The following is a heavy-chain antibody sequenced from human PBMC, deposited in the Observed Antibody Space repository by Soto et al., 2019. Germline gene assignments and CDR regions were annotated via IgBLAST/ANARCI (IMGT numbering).Heavy chain of an antibody. D-gene: IGHD3-22*01. CDR3: AKSYYFDSSAYYDQGAIDI. CDR1: GLTVSRNY. J-gene: IGHJ3*02. V-gene: IGHV3-66*01. Sequence: PGGSLRLSCAAPGLTVSRNYMNWVRQAPGKGLEWVSVIVSGGSTYYAASVEGRFTISRDSSKNTLYLQLNSLRAEDAAVYYCAKSYYFDSSAYYDQGAIDIWCQRTMVTVSS. CDR2: IVSGGST.